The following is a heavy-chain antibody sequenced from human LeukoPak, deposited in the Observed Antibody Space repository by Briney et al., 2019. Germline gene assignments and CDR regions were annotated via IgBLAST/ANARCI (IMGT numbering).Heavy chain of an antibody. V-gene: IGHV3-48*03. CDR2: ISSSGSTI. Sequence: GGSLRLSCAASGFTFSSYEMNWVRQAPGKGLEWVSYISSSGSTIYYAGSVKGRFTISRYNAKNSLYLQMNSLRAEDTAVYYCARDNYYDSSGYPVNAFDIWGQGTMVTVSS. CDR3: ARDNYYDSSGYPVNAFDI. CDR1: GFTFSSYE. J-gene: IGHJ3*02. D-gene: IGHD3-22*01.